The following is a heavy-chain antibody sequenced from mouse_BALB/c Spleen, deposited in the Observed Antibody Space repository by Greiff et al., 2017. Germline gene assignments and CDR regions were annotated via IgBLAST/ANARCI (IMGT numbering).Heavy chain of an antibody. V-gene: IGHV1-18*01. CDR1: GYTFTDYN. CDR2: INPNNGGT. J-gene: IGHJ2*01. CDR3: ARTLYGSLDY. D-gene: IGHD1-1*01. Sequence: VHVKQSGPELVKPGASVKIPCKASGYTFTDYNMDWVKQSHGKSLEWIGDINPNNGGTIYNQKFKGKATLTVDKSSSTAYMELRSRTSEDTAVYYCARTLYGSLDYWGQGTTLTVSS.